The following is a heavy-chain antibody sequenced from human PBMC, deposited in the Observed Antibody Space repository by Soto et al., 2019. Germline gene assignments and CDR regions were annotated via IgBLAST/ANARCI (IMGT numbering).Heavy chain of an antibody. D-gene: IGHD6-13*01. CDR1: GFTFSSYD. J-gene: IGHJ6*01. Sequence: EVQLVESGGVLVQPGGSLRLSCAASGFTFSSYDMHWVRQATGKGLEWVSAIGTAGDTYYSGSVKGRFTISRENAKNSLYLQMNSLRAGDTAVSYCALQIRSSWDGGMGVCGQGNTVTVSS. CDR3: ALQIRSSWDGGMGV. V-gene: IGHV3-13*01. CDR2: IGTAGDT.